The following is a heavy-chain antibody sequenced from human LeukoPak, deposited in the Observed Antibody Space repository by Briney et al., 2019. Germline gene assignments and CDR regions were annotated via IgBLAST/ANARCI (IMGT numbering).Heavy chain of an antibody. CDR3: AKDYYDSSGYYVPVDY. CDR1: GGSISSYY. J-gene: IGHJ4*02. Sequence: SETLSLTCTVSGGSISSYYWSWIRQPPGKGLEWIGYIYYSGSTNYNPSLKSRVTISVDTSKNQFSLKLSSVTAADTAVYYCAKDYYDSSGYYVPVDYWGQGTLVTVSS. CDR2: IYYSGST. V-gene: IGHV4-59*01. D-gene: IGHD3-22*01.